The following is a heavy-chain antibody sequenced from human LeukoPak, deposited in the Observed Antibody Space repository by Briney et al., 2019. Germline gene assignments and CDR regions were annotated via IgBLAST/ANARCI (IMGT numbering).Heavy chain of an antibody. D-gene: IGHD2-2*01. Sequence: SQTLSLTCTVSGGSINSGSYYWSWIRQPAGKGLGWIGRFYISGSTNYNPSLKSRVTISVDTSKNQFSLKLSSVTAADTAVYYCAARGYIVVVPAAKGGGPDNYYYYMDVWGKGTTVTISS. J-gene: IGHJ6*03. CDR2: FYISGST. CDR1: GGSINSGSYY. V-gene: IGHV4-61*02. CDR3: AARGYIVVVPAAKGGGPDNYYYYMDV.